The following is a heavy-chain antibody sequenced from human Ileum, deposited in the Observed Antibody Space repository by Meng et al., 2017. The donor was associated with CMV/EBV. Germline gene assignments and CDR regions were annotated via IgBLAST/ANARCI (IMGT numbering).Heavy chain of an antibody. J-gene: IGHJ3*01. CDR2: IKEDGSEK. CDR3: ARDPFIKAFDF. V-gene: IGHV3-7*01. CDR1: GFTFSDYW. Sequence: GESLKISCAASGFTFSDYWMTWVRQAPGRGLELVAHIKEDGSEKYFVGYVKGRFTISRDNAKNSLYLLMNSLGDEDTAVYYCARDPFIKAFDFWGQGTMVTVSS.